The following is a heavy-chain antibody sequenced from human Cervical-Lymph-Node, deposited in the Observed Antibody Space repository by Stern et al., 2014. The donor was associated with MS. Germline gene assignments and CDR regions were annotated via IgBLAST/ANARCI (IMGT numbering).Heavy chain of an antibody. D-gene: IGHD3-10*01. J-gene: IGHJ6*02. CDR1: GGSISSYY. V-gene: IGHV4-59*01. CDR2: IYYSGST. Sequence: QVQLKESGPGLVKPSETLSLTCTVSGGSISSYYWSWIRQPPGKGLEWIGYIYYSGSTNYNPSLKSRVTISVDTSKNQFSLKLSSVTAADTAVYYCARSPYYYGSGSYSPRFYYYGMDVWGRGTTVTVSS. CDR3: ARSPYYYGSGSYSPRFYYYGMDV.